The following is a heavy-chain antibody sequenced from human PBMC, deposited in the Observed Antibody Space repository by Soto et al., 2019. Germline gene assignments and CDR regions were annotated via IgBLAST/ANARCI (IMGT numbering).Heavy chain of an antibody. CDR2: IYYSGRT. Sequence: QVQLQESGPRLVKPSETLSLTCTVSGDSISSYYWTWIRQPPGKGLEYIGYIYYSGRTYYNPSLTSRVTISVDTSKNQFSLKLSSVTAADTAVYYCARGHLCMTTTGTWYDFDYWGQGTLVTVSS. CDR3: ARGHLCMTTTGTWYDFDY. D-gene: IGHD2-15*01. V-gene: IGHV4-59*01. CDR1: GDSISSYY. J-gene: IGHJ4*02.